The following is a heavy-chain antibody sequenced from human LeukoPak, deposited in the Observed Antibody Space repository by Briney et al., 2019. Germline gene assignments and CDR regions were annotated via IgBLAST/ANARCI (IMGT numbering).Heavy chain of an antibody. CDR1: GSTFSNFL. J-gene: IGHJ4*02. CDR2: ISGSGGDT. CDR3: AKKGATTGDFDY. Sequence: GGSLRLSCAASGSTFSNFLMTWVRQAPGKGPEWVSAISGSGGDTYYADSVKGRFTISRDNSKNTLYLQMNSLRAEDTAVYYCAKKGATTGDFDYWGQGTLVTVSS. D-gene: IGHD1-26*01. V-gene: IGHV3-23*01.